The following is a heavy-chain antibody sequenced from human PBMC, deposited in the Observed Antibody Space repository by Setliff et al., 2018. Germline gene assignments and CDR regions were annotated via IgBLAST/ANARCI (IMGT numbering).Heavy chain of an antibody. CDR2: IHYNGNL. D-gene: IGHD6-19*01. J-gene: IGHJ6*02. Sequence: PSETLSLTCAVSGGSISSSSYYWGWIRQSPGEGLGWIANIHYNGNLYYNPSLKNRATISMDTSKNQFSLKLSSVTAADTAVYYCAVAVAGLSYYYYGMDVWGQGTTVTVS. V-gene: IGHV4-39*01. CDR1: GGSISSSSYY. CDR3: AVAVAGLSYYYYGMDV.